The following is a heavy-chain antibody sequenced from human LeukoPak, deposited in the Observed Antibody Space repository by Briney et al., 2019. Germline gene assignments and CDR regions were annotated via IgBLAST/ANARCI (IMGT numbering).Heavy chain of an antibody. V-gene: IGHV3-74*01. Sequence: GGSLRLSCAASEFTFSNYMMHWVRQAPGKGLVWVSRIKSDGITITYADSVKGRFTISRDNAKNTLYLQMNSLKTEDTAVYYCTTRVVPAALDYWGQGTLVTVSS. CDR1: EFTFSNYM. D-gene: IGHD2-2*01. CDR2: IKSDGITI. J-gene: IGHJ4*02. CDR3: TTRVVPAALDY.